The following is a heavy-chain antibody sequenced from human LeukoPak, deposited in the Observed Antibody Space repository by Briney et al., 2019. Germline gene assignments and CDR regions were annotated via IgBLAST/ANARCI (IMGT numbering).Heavy chain of an antibody. J-gene: IGHJ4*02. CDR3: ARGVIAGRYFDWLLVRSKYYFDY. Sequence: SETLSLTCTVSGGSISSSNYCWGWIRQPPGKGLEWIGEINHSGSTNYNPSLKSRVTISVDTSKNQFSLKLSSVTAADTAVYYCARGVIAGRYFDWLLVRSKYYFDYWGQGTLVTVSS. CDR1: GGSISSSNYC. D-gene: IGHD3-9*01. CDR2: INHSGST. V-gene: IGHV4-39*07.